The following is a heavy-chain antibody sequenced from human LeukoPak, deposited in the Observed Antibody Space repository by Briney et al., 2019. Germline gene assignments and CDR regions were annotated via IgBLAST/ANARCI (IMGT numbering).Heavy chain of an antibody. CDR2: FDPEAGET. CDR3: ARETSAYCTNGVCYQKDY. D-gene: IGHD2-8*01. Sequence: VSVKVSCKVSEYALTELSIHWVRQTPGKGLECMGGFDPEAGETIYAQKFQGRVTMTEDTSTDTAYMELSSLTSDDTAVYYCARETSAYCTNGVCYQKDYWGQGTLVTVSS. CDR1: EYALTELS. V-gene: IGHV1-24*01. J-gene: IGHJ4*02.